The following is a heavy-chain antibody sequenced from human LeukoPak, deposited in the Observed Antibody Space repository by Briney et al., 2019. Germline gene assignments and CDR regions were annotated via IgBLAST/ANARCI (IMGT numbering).Heavy chain of an antibody. J-gene: IGHJ4*02. V-gene: IGHV1-18*01. Sequence: GASVKVSCKASGYTFTSYGISWVRQAPGQGLEWMGWISAYNGNTIYAQKLQGRVTMTTDTSTSTAYMELRSLRSDDTAVYYCARDLSGSSGWLVGPDYWGQGTLVTVSS. CDR1: GYTFTSYG. CDR2: ISAYNGNT. D-gene: IGHD6-19*01. CDR3: ARDLSGSSGWLVGPDY.